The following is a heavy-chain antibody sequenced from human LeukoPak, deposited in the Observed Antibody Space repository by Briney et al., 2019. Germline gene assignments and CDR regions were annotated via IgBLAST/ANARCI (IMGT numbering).Heavy chain of an antibody. CDR3: ARQGYFRDWYFDL. J-gene: IGHJ2*01. CDR2: IYHSGST. CDR1: GYSISSGYY. D-gene: IGHD6-13*01. V-gene: IGHV4-38-2*02. Sequence: SETLSLTCTVSGYSISSGYYWGWIRQPPGKGLEWIGSIYHSGSTYYNPSLKSRVTISVDTSKNQFSLKLSSVTAADTAVYFCARQGYFRDWYFDLWGRGTLVTVSS.